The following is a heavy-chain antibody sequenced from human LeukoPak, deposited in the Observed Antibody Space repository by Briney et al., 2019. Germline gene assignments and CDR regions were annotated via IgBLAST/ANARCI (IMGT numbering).Heavy chain of an antibody. CDR3: ARDQNKYDSSGYYYYQYGMDV. Sequence: PSETLSLTCTVSGGSISSGDYYWAWLRQPPGTGREGVGYIYYSGKTHYNPSLKSRVSISVDTAKHQFPLNLSSVTAADTAVYYCARDQNKYDSSGYYYYQYGMDVWGQGTTVTVSS. CDR1: GGSISSGDYY. J-gene: IGHJ6*02. CDR2: IYYSGKT. D-gene: IGHD3-22*01. V-gene: IGHV4-30-4*01.